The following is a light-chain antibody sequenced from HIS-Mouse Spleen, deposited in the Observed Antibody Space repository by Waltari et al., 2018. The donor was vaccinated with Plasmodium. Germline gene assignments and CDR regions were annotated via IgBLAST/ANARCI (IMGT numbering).Light chain of an antibody. V-gene: IGLV2-8*01. CDR2: EVS. Sequence: QSALTQPPSASGSPGQSVTISCTGTSSDVGGYNYVPCYQQPPGKAPKLMIYEVSKRPSGVPDRFSGSKSGNTASLTVSGLQAEDEADYYCSSYAGSNNLVFGGGTKLTVL. CDR1: SSDVGGYNY. J-gene: IGLJ2*01. CDR3: SSYAGSNNLV.